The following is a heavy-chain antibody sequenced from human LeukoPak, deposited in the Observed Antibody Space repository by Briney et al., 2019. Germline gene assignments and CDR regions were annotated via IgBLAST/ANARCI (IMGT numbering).Heavy chain of an antibody. CDR2: ISWNSGSI. J-gene: IGHJ4*02. Sequence: PGRSLRLSCAASGFTFDDYAMHWVRQAPGKGLEWGSGISWNSGSIGYADSVKGRFTISRDNAKNSLYLQMNSLRAEDTALYYCAKEGWFGELSGYFDYWGQGALVTVSS. D-gene: IGHD3-10*01. CDR3: AKEGWFGELSGYFDY. V-gene: IGHV3-9*01. CDR1: GFTFDDYA.